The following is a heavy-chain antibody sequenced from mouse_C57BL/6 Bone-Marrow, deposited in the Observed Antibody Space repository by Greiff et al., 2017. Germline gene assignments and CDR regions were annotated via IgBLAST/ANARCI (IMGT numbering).Heavy chain of an antibody. CDR1: GYTFTSYW. CDR3: ARDYDGNCYFDY. J-gene: IGHJ2*01. CDR2: IYPGSGST. Sequence: VQLQQPGAELVKPGASVKMSCKASGYTFTSYWITWVKQRPGQGLEWIGDIYPGSGSTNYNEKFKSKATLTVDTSSSTAYMQLSSLTSEDSAVYYGARDYDGNCYFDYWGQGTTLTVSS. V-gene: IGHV1-55*01. D-gene: IGHD2-1*01.